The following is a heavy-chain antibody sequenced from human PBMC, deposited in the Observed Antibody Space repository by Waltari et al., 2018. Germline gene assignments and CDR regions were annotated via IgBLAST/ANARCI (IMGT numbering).Heavy chain of an antibody. J-gene: IGHJ4*02. CDR1: GGSISSTY. CDR2: IYYSGST. V-gene: IGHV4-59*01. D-gene: IGHD5-12*01. Sequence: QVQLQESGPGLVKPSGTLSPPCTVPGGSISSTYWGWIRQPPGKGLEWIGYIYYSGSTNYNPSLKSRVTISVDTSKNQFSLKLSSVTAVDTAVYYCARGYTGYDYYFDYWGQGTLVTVSS. CDR3: ARGYTGYDYYFDY.